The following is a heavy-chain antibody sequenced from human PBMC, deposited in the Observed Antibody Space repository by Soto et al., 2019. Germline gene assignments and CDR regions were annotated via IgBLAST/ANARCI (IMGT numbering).Heavy chain of an antibody. V-gene: IGHV1-8*01. CDR1: GYTFTSYD. CDR3: ARGWIGLYSSYAMDV. Sequence: AAVKLCCKASGYTFTSYDINWVRQATGQGLEWMGWMNPNSGNTGYAQKFQGRVTMTRNTSISTAYMELSSLRSEDTAVYYCARGWIGLYSSYAMDVSCQAPTLTRSS. CDR2: MNPNSGNT. J-gene: IGHJ6*02. D-gene: IGHD2-2*03.